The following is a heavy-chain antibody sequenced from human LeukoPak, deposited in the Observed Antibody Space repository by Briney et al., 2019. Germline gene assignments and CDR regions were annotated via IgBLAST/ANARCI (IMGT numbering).Heavy chain of an antibody. CDR3: TRFRFDYYDSSGYYLGPFDY. CDR2: IRSKGYGGTT. D-gene: IGHD3-22*01. Sequence: GGSLRLSCTASGFTFGDYAMSWVRQAPGKGLEGVGFIRSKGYGGTTEYAASVKGRFTISRDESKSIAYRQMNSLKTEDTAVYYCTRFRFDYYDSSGYYLGPFDYWGQGTLVTVSS. CDR1: GFTFGDYA. V-gene: IGHV3-49*04. J-gene: IGHJ4*02.